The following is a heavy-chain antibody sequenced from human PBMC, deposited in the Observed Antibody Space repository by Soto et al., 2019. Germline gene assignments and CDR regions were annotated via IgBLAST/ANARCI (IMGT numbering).Heavy chain of an antibody. CDR1: GFTFSSYA. J-gene: IGHJ6*02. V-gene: IGHV3-23*01. D-gene: IGHD6-13*01. Sequence: EVQLLESGGGLVQPGGSLRLSCAASGFTFSSYAMSWVRQAPGKGLEWVSAISGSGGSTYYADSVKGRFTISRDNSKNTLYLQMNSLRAEDTAVYYCAKDSEQGSSWSTYYYYYGMDVWGQGTTVTVSS. CDR3: AKDSEQGSSWSTYYYYYGMDV. CDR2: ISGSGGST.